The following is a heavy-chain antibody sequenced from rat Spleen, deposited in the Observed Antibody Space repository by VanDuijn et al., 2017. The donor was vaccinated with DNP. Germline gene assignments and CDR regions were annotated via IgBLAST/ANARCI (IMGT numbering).Heavy chain of an antibody. V-gene: IGHV5-7*01. CDR3: VRPLGYSSYGFAY. J-gene: IGHJ3*01. Sequence: EVQLVESGGGLVQPGRSLKLSCAASGFTFSDYNMAWVRQAPKKGLEWVATISSDGSSTYYRDSVKGRFSISRDNAKDTLYLQWDSLRSEDTATYYCVRPLGYSSYGFAYWGQGTLVTVSS. D-gene: IGHD1-2*01. CDR2: ISSDGSST. CDR1: GFTFSDYN.